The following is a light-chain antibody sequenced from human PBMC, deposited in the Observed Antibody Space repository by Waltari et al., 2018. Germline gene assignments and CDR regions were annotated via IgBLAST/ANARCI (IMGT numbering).Light chain of an antibody. Sequence: DIQMPQSPSTLSASVGDRVTITCRASQTISTWLAWYQQKPGKAPKVLIYRASSLQSGVPSRFSGSGSGTEFTLTISSLQPDDVATYYCQQYNRYSGGTCGPGTKVDIK. CDR3: QQYNRYSGGT. CDR1: QTISTW. J-gene: IGKJ3*01. V-gene: IGKV1-5*03. CDR2: RAS.